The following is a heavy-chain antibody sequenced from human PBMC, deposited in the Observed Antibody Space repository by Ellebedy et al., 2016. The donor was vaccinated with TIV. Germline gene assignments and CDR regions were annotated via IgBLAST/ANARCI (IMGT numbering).Heavy chain of an antibody. D-gene: IGHD6-19*01. J-gene: IGHJ4*02. CDR2: INHSGST. CDR1: GGSFSGYY. Sequence: SETLSLXXAVYGGSFSGYYWSWIRQPPGKGLEWIGEINHSGSTNYNPSLKSRVTISVDTSKNQFSLKLNSVTAADMAVYYCARGREQWHRFDYWGQGTLVTVSS. V-gene: IGHV4-34*01. CDR3: ARGREQWHRFDY.